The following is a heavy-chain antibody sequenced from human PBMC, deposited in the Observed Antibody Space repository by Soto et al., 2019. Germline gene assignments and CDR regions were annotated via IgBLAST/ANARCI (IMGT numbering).Heavy chain of an antibody. V-gene: IGHV4-39*01. CDR1: GGSVSSRAHY. J-gene: IGHJ4*02. CDR2: IYYSGTT. Sequence: QVQLQESGPGLVKPSETLSLTCTVSGGSVSSRAHYCGWIRQTPGKGLEWIGNIYYSGTTSYNPSLKSRVTISVDTSKIQFSLKLTSVTAADTAVYYCARQDPLSGYGYGLGGYYFDYWGQGTLVTVSS. D-gene: IGHD5-18*01. CDR3: ARQDPLSGYGYGLGGYYFDY.